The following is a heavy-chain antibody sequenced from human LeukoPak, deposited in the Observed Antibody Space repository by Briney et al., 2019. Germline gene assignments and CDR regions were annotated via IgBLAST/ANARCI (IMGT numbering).Heavy chain of an antibody. J-gene: IGHJ4*02. CDR2: TYYRSKWYN. V-gene: IGHV6-1*01. Sequence: SQTLSLTCAIFGDSVSSNSAAWNWIRQSPSRGLEWLGRTYYRSKWYNDYAVSVKSRITINPDTSKNQFSLQLNSVTPEDTAVYYRARDLRSGSYYIRRFDYWGQRTLVTVSS. D-gene: IGHD1-26*01. CDR3: ARDLRSGSYYIRRFDY. CDR1: GDSVSSNSAA.